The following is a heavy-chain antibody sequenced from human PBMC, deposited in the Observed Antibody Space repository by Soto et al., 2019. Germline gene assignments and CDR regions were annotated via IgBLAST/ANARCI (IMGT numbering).Heavy chain of an antibody. D-gene: IGHD3-9*01. CDR1: GYTFTDYD. CDR3: ARCMLAILTDF. Sequence: ASVKVSCKAPGYTFTDYDINWVRQAPGQGLEWMGWMNPNTENTHYAQHFQGRLSMTRDTSISTAFMELSSLRSEDTALYYCARCMLAILTDFWGHGTLVTVS. J-gene: IGHJ4*01. CDR2: MNPNTENT. V-gene: IGHV1-8*01.